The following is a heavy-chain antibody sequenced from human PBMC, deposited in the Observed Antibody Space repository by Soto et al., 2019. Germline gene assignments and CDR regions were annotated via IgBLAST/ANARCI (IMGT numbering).Heavy chain of an antibody. CDR3: ARDTVTTHGFDS. CDR1: GFTFSDHY. J-gene: IGHJ4*02. CDR2: SRNKANGYTT. D-gene: IGHD4-17*01. V-gene: IGHV3-72*01. Sequence: GGSLRLSCAAPGFTFSDHYMDWVRQAPGKGLEWVGRSRNKANGYTTEYAAPVRGRFSISRDDSKNSLYLQMTSLKTEDTAVYYCARDTVTTHGFDSWGQGTLVTVSS.